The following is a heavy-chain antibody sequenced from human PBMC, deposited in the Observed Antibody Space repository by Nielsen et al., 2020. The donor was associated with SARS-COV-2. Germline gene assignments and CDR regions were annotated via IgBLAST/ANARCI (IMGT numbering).Heavy chain of an antibody. CDR3: AGVWNYDFNYYYMDV. Sequence: SVKVSCKASGGTFSSYAISWVRQAHGQGLEWMGGIIPIFGTANYAQKFQGRVTITADESTSTAYMELSSLRSEDTAVYYCAGVWNYDFNYYYMDVWGKGTTVTVSS. V-gene: IGHV1-69*13. J-gene: IGHJ6*03. CDR1: GGTFSSYA. CDR2: IIPIFGTA. D-gene: IGHD1-7*01.